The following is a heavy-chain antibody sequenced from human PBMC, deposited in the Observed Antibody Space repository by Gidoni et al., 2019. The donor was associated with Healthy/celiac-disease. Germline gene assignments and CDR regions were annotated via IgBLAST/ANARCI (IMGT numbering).Heavy chain of an antibody. D-gene: IGHD3-22*01. CDR3: ARDPRWYDTSGYYLDY. Sequence: QVQLVQSGAEVMRPGASVKVSCKSSGYNFKSYYIHWVRQAPGQGLQWMGIIKPSGSSTVNAQMFQGRVTMTRDTSRSTVYMELTGLRSDDTAVYYCARDPRWYDTSGYYLDYWGQGTLVTVSS. CDR2: IKPSGSST. V-gene: IGHV1-46*02. CDR1: GYNFKSYY. J-gene: IGHJ4*02.